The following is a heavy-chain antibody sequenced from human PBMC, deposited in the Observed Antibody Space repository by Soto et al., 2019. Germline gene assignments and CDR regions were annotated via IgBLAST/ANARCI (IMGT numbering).Heavy chain of an antibody. CDR3: ARGYCSSTSCPRDYYYYYMDV. J-gene: IGHJ6*03. CDR1: GYTFTSYY. V-gene: IGHV1-46*03. D-gene: IGHD2-2*01. CDR2: INPSGGST. Sequence: SVKVSCKASGYTFTSYYMHWVRQAPGQGLEWMGIINPSGGSTSYAQKFQGRVTMTRDTSTSTVYMELSSLRSEDTAVYYCARGYCSSTSCPRDYYYYYMDVWGKGTTVTVSS.